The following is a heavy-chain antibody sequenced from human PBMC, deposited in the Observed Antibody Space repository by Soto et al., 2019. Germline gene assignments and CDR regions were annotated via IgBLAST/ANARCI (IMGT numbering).Heavy chain of an antibody. J-gene: IGHJ4*02. D-gene: IGHD6-6*01. V-gene: IGHV4-31*03. CDR3: ARGQYSSSSASIYFDY. Sequence: PSETLSLTCTVSGGSISSGGYYWSWIRQHPGKGLEWIGYIYYSGSTYYNPSLKSRVTISVDTSKNQFSLKLSSVTAADTAVYYCARGQYSSSSASIYFDYWGQRTLVTVSS. CDR2: IYYSGST. CDR1: GGSISSGGYY.